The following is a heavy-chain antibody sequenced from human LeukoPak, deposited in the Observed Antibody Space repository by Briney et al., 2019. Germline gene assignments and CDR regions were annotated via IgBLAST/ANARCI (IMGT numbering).Heavy chain of an antibody. J-gene: IGHJ4*02. CDR3: ATQNLDIVVVVAAKGGFDY. CDR1: GYTLTELS. CDR2: FDPEDGET. D-gene: IGHD2-15*01. V-gene: IGHV1-24*01. Sequence: ASVKVSCKVSGYTLTELSMHWVRQAPGKGLEWMGGFDPEDGETIYAQKFQGRVTMTEDTSTDTAYMELSSLRSEGTAVYYCATQNLDIVVVVAAKGGFDYWGQGTLVTVSS.